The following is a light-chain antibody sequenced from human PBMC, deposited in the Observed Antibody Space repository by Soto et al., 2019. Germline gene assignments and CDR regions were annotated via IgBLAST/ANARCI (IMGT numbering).Light chain of an antibody. CDR1: QSIGSW. CDR3: QQYNDFQYT. CDR2: KAT. Sequence: DIQMTQSPSTLSASVGDGVTITCRASQSIGSWLAWYQQKPGKAPKLLIYKATNLQSGVPSRFSGSGSGTDFSLTNSSLQPVDSATYFCQQYNDFQYTFGQGTKLEI. J-gene: IGKJ2*01. V-gene: IGKV1-5*03.